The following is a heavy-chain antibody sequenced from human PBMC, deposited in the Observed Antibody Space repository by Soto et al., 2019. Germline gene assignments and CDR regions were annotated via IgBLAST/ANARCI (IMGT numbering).Heavy chain of an antibody. D-gene: IGHD4-4*01. CDR2: IYYSGST. V-gene: IGHV4-30-4*01. J-gene: IGHJ4*01. CDR1: GGSISSGDYY. CDR3: ARFASNTYYFDY. Sequence: PSETLSLTCTVSGGSISSGDYYWGWIRQPPGKGLEWIGYIYYSGSTYYNPSLKSRVTISVDTSKNQFSLKLSSVTAADTAAYYCARFASNTYYFDYWGQGTLVTVSS.